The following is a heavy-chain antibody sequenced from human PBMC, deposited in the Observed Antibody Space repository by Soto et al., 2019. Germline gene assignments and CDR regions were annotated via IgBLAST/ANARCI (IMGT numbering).Heavy chain of an antibody. CDR1: RFSFSTYA. J-gene: IGHJ3*02. Sequence: ESGGGVVQPGRSLRLSCAASRFSFSTYAIHWVRQAPGKGLEWVAGISYDGGNEYYADSVKGRFTSSRDNSKSTLYLKMNSLGPDDTAVYYCARDRSGSHEIDDSLDIWGRGTMVTVSS. CDR3: ARDRSGSHEIDDSLDI. V-gene: IGHV3-30-3*01. D-gene: IGHD1-26*01. CDR2: ISYDGGNE.